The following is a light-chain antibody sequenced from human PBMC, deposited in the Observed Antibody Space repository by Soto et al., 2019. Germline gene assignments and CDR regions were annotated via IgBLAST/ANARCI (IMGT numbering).Light chain of an antibody. J-gene: IGLJ3*02. CDR3: QSYDSSRNGLV. CDR1: SSNIGAGYD. V-gene: IGLV1-40*01. CDR2: GNN. Sequence: QSVLTQPPSVSGAPGHRVTISCTGSSSNIGAGYDVHWYQQLPGTAPKLLIYGNNNRPSGVPDRFSGSKSGTSSSLAITGLQAEDEADYYCQSYDSSRNGLVFGGGTQLPVL.